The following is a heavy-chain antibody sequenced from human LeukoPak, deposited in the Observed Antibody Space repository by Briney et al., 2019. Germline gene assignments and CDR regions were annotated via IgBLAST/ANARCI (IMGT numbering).Heavy chain of an antibody. D-gene: IGHD3-22*01. CDR3: ARGAEVHYYDSSGYLSPDAFDI. J-gene: IGHJ3*02. CDR2: INPSGCST. CDR1: GYTFTSYY. V-gene: IGHV1-46*01. Sequence: ASVKVSCKASGYTFTSYYMHWLRQAPGQGLEWVGIINPSGCSTSDEQKFQGRVTMTRDTSTSTVYMELSSPRSEDTAVYYCARGAEVHYYDSSGYLSPDAFDIWGQGTMVTVSS.